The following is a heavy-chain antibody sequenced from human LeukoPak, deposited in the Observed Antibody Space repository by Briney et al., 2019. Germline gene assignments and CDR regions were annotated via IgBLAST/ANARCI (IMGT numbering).Heavy chain of an antibody. V-gene: IGHV4-4*07. CDR3: ARDRYDSSGYYSSYWYFDL. CDR1: GGSISSYC. Sequence: SETLSLSCTVSGGSISSYCWSWIRPPAGKGLEWIGRIYTSGSTNYNPSLKSRVTMSVDTSKNQFSLKLSSVTAADTAVYYCARDRYDSSGYYSSYWYFDLWGRGTLVTVSS. D-gene: IGHD3-22*01. CDR2: IYTSGST. J-gene: IGHJ2*01.